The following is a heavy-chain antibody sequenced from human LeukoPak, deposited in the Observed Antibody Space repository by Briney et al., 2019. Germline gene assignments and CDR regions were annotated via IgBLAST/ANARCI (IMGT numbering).Heavy chain of an antibody. D-gene: IGHD3/OR15-3a*01. V-gene: IGHV3-30*04. CDR2: ISYDGSNK. CDR1: GFTFSSYA. Sequence: GGSLRLSCAASGFTFSSYAMHWVRQAPGKGLEWVAVISYDGSNKYYADSVKGRFTISRDNSKNTLYLQMNSLRAEDTAVYYCAKRLDPPYYFDYWGQGTLVTVSS. J-gene: IGHJ4*02. CDR3: AKRLDPPYYFDY.